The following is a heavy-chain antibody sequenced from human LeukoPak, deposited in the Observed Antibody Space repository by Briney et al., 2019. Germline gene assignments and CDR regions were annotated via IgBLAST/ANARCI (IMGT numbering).Heavy chain of an antibody. CDR2: INHSGST. CDR3: ARGMASTVVTASYFDY. Sequence: SETLSLTCAVYGGSFSGYYWSWLRQPPGKGLEWIGEINHSGSTNYNPSLKSRVTISVDTSKNQFSLKLSSVTAADTAVYYCARGMASTVVTASYFDYWGQGTLSPSPQ. J-gene: IGHJ4*02. CDR1: GGSFSGYY. D-gene: IGHD4-23*01. V-gene: IGHV4-34*01.